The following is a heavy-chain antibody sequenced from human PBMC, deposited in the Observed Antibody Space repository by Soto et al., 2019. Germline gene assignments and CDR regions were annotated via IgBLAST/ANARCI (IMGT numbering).Heavy chain of an antibody. Sequence: QVQLVQSGAEVKKPGSSVKVSCKASGGTFSSYAISWVRQAPGQGLEWMGGIIPIFGTANYAQKFQGRVTITADESTSTAYMELSSLRSEDTALYYCARSGRYDYVWGSYRPNFDYWGQGTLVTVSS. J-gene: IGHJ4*02. CDR3: ARSGRYDYVWGSYRPNFDY. CDR2: IIPIFGTA. CDR1: GGTFSSYA. D-gene: IGHD3-16*02. V-gene: IGHV1-69*01.